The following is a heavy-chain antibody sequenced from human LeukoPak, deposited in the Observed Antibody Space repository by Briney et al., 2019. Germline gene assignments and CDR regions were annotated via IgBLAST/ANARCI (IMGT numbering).Heavy chain of an antibody. CDR2: IYYSGST. CDR3: ARSPVVVVAANWFDP. CDR1: GGSVSSGSYY. D-gene: IGHD2-15*01. J-gene: IGHJ5*02. Sequence: KPSETLSLTCTVSGGSVSSGSYYWSWIRQPPGKGLEWIGHIYYSGSTNYNPSLKSRVTISVDTSKNQFSLKLSSVTAADTAVYYCARSPVVVVAANWFDPWGQGTLVTVSS. V-gene: IGHV4-61*01.